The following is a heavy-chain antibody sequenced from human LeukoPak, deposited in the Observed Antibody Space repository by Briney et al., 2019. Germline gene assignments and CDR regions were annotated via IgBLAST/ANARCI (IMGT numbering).Heavy chain of an antibody. CDR3: ANEIRPNDY. D-gene: IGHD4-17*01. CDR2: ISSRGDGT. Sequence: GGSLRLSCAASGFTFSNYAMSRVRQAPGKGLEWVSTISSRGDGTYYADSVRGRFTVSRDNFKNTLYLQMNNLRAEDTAVYYCANEIRPNDYWGQGTQVTVSS. V-gene: IGHV3-23*01. CDR1: GFTFSNYA. J-gene: IGHJ4*02.